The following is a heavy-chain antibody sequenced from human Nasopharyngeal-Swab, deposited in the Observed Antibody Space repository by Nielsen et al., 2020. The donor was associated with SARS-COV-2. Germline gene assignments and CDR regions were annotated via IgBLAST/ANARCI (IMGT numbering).Heavy chain of an antibody. V-gene: IGHV2-70*11. Sequence: SGPTLVKPTETPTLTCTFSGFSLYTRGMCVSWIRQPPGKAPEWLARTDWDGDRYYNPSMKTRLTISRDIAKSQVVLTMTNMAPMDTATYYCTREQPSGDYDYYGMYVWGRGTTVTFSS. J-gene: IGHJ6*02. CDR2: TDWDGDR. CDR3: TREQPSGDYDYYGMYV. D-gene: IGHD2-8*02. CDR1: GFSLYTRGMC.